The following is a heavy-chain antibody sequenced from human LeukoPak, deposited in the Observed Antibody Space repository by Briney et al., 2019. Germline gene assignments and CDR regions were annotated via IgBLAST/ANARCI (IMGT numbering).Heavy chain of an antibody. Sequence: TGGSLRLSCVGSGFAFQKYAMHWVRRPPGKGLEWVSAINWNSDTKAYADSVKGRFTISRDRARNSLYLQMDSLRPEDTALYYCAKDTCGNGGYFYAMDVWGQGTSVTVSS. CDR1: GFAFQKYA. CDR2: INWNSDTK. J-gene: IGHJ6*02. D-gene: IGHD4-23*01. CDR3: AKDTCGNGGYFYAMDV. V-gene: IGHV3-9*01.